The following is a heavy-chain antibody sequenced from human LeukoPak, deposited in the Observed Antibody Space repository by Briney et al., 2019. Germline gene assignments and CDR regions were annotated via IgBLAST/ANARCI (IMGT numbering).Heavy chain of an antibody. Sequence: GGSLRLSCAASGFTFSSYAMHWVRQAPGKGLEWVAVISYDGSNKYYADSVKGRFTISRDNSKNTLYLQMNSLRAEDTAVYYCARSAGIAAAGQGGWFDPWGQGTLVTVSS. V-gene: IGHV3-30-3*01. CDR2: ISYDGSNK. CDR1: GFTFSSYA. CDR3: ARSAGIAAAGQGGWFDP. J-gene: IGHJ5*02. D-gene: IGHD6-13*01.